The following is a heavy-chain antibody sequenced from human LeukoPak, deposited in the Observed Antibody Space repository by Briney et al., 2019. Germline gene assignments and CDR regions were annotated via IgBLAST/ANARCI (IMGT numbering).Heavy chain of an antibody. Sequence: PSETLSLTCAVYGGSFSGYYWSWIRQPPGKGLEWIGEINHSGSTNYNPSLKSRVTISVDTSKNQFSLKLSSVTAAYTAVYYCARGLPSYYDFWSGHNWFAPWGQGTLVTVSS. CDR3: ARGLPSYYDFWSGHNWFAP. J-gene: IGHJ5*02. D-gene: IGHD3-3*01. CDR2: INHSGST. CDR1: GGSFSGYY. V-gene: IGHV4-34*01.